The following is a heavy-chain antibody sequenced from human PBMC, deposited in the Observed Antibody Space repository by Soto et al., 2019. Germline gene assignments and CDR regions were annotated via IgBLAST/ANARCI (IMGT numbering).Heavy chain of an antibody. CDR2: IYFNGNT. J-gene: IGHJ4*02. CDR1: VVSISDTSYY. V-gene: IGHV4-39*01. CDR3: ARQGSY. Sequence: SETLSLTCAVSVVSISDTSYYWGWIRQPPGKGLDWIGTIYFNGNTFYNPSLKSRLTISVDTSSNQFSLRLTSVTAADTAVYYCARQGSYWGQGTLVTVSS.